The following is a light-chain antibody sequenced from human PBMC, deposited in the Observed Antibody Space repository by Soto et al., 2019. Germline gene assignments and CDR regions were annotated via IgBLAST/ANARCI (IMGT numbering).Light chain of an antibody. CDR3: SSWDDSLSGVV. Sequence: QSVVTQPPSVSGTPGQGVIISCSNVGRHEVSWYQQVPGMAPKLLIHTTSQRPSGVPDRFSASKSGTSASLAIRGLQSDDDADYFCSSWDDSLSGVVFGRGTKLTVL. CDR1: NVGRHE. J-gene: IGLJ2*01. V-gene: IGLV1-44*01. CDR2: TTS.